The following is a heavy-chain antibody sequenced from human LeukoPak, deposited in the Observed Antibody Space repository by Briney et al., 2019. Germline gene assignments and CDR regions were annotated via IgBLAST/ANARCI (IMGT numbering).Heavy chain of an antibody. CDR2: ISTSGNSI. CDR1: GFTFSDYY. Sequence: PGGSLRLSCAASGFTFSDYYLSWIRQAPGKGLEWVSYISTSGNSIYYADSVKGRFTISRDNAKNSLSLQMNSLRAEDTAVYYCAKDPGYSGYDGYFDFWGQGTLVTVSS. D-gene: IGHD5-12*01. CDR3: AKDPGYSGYDGYFDF. V-gene: IGHV3-11*01. J-gene: IGHJ4*02.